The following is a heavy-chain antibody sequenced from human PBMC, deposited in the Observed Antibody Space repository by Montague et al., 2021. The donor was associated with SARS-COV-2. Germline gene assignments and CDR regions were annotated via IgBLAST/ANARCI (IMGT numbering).Heavy chain of an antibody. Sequence: SETLSLTCTVSGGSISSSSYCWGWIRQPPGKGLEWIGSIYYSGSTYYNPSLKSRVTISVDTSKNQFSLKLSSVTAADTAVYYCARRESMVRGVIITFSSPFDYWGQGTLVTVSS. CDR1: GGSISSSSYC. J-gene: IGHJ4*02. CDR2: IYYSGST. CDR3: ARRESMVRGVIITFSSPFDY. D-gene: IGHD3-10*01. V-gene: IGHV4-39*01.